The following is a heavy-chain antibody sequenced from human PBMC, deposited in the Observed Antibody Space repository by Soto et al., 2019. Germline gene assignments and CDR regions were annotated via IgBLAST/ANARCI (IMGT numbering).Heavy chain of an antibody. CDR2: IWYDGSNN. CDR3: ARDRLLGNSFDY. CDR1: GFTFSTHG. V-gene: IGHV3-33*01. Sequence: QVQLVESGGGVIQPGRSLRLSCAASGFTFSTHGMHWVRQAPGKGLEWVAVIWYDGSNNYYADSVTGRFTISRDNSKSTLYLQMNSLRAEDTAVYYCARDRLLGNSFDYWGQGSLVTVSS. D-gene: IGHD1-26*01. J-gene: IGHJ4*02.